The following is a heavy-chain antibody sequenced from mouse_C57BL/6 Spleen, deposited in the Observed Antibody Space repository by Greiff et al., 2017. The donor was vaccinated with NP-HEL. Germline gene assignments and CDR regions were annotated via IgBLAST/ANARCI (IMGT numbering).Heavy chain of an antibody. D-gene: IGHD2-1*01. CDR2: ISSGGSYT. V-gene: IGHV5-6*01. CDR3: AREGGNLYYFDY. Sequence: EVHLVESGGDLVKPGGSLKLSCAASGFTFSSYGMSWVRQTPDKRLEWVATISSGGSYTYYPDSVKGRFTISRDNAKNTLYLQMSSLKSEDTAMYYCAREGGNLYYFDYWGQGTTLTVSS. CDR1: GFTFSSYG. J-gene: IGHJ2*01.